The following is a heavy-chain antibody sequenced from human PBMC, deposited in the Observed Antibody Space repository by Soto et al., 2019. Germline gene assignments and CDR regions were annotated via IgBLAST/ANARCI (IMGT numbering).Heavy chain of an antibody. CDR2: ISGGGDAT. CDR3: ARKVPGSTTRPDYWYFDL. V-gene: IGHV3-23*01. J-gene: IGHJ2*01. Sequence: EVQLLESGGGLVQPGGSLRLSCAASGFTFISYAMNWVRQAPGKELQWVSAISGGGDATFYADSVKGRFTISRDNSRNTVTLQMNSLGADDTAVYYCARKVPGSTTRPDYWYFDLWGRGTLVTISS. D-gene: IGHD3-10*01. CDR1: GFTFISYA.